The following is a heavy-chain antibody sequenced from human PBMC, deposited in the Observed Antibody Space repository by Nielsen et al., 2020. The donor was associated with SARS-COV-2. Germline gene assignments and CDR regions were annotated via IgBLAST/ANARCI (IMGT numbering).Heavy chain of an antibody. Sequence: GGSLRLSCAASGFTFSSYGMHWVRQAPGKGLEWVAVISYDGSNKYYADSVKGRFTISRDNSKNTLYLQTNSLRAEDTAVYYCAKDYGWNDRFDYWGQGTLVTVSS. CDR1: GFTFSSYG. V-gene: IGHV3-30*18. J-gene: IGHJ4*02. CDR2: ISYDGSNK. D-gene: IGHD1-1*01. CDR3: AKDYGWNDRFDY.